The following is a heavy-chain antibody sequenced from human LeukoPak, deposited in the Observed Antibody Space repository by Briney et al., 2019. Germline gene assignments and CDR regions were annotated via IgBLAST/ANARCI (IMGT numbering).Heavy chain of an antibody. CDR3: ARSYYDILTGHSRRELDY. CDR2: IYSGGST. D-gene: IGHD3-9*01. J-gene: IGHJ4*02. Sequence: PGGSLRLFCAASGFTFSSYWMSWVRQAPGKGLEWVSVIYSGGSTYDADSVKGRFIISRDDSKNTVFLQMNRLRVEDTAMYYCARSYYDILTGHSRRELDYWGQGTLVTVSS. CDR1: GFTFSSYW. V-gene: IGHV3-53*01.